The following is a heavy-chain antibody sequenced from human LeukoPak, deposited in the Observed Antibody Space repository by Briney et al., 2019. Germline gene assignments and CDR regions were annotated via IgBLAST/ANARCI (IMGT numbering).Heavy chain of an antibody. CDR3: ARLRAAGTDHFDF. CDR2: INPNSGSH. D-gene: IGHD6-13*01. Sequence: GASVKVSRKASGYTFTGYYIHWVRQAPGQGLEWMGWINPNSGSHRYAQAFQDRVVMSRDTSIGTAYMELGRLESDDTALYFCARLRAAGTDHFDFWGQGTLVTVSS. J-gene: IGHJ4*02. V-gene: IGHV1-2*02. CDR1: GYTFTGYY.